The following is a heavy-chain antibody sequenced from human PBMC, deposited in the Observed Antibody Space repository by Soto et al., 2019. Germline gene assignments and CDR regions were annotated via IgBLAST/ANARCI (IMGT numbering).Heavy chain of an antibody. CDR1: GGSISSGDYY. CDR2: IYYSGRT. Sequence: QVQLQESGPVLVKPSQTLSLTCTVSGGSISSGDYYWSWIRQHPGKGLEWIGYIYYSGRTYYYPSPKSRVTISVDTSKNQFSLTLSSVTAADTAVYYCARWWSGSRQGFDPWGQGTLVTVSS. D-gene: IGHD3-3*01. J-gene: IGHJ5*02. V-gene: IGHV4-31*03. CDR3: ARWWSGSRQGFDP.